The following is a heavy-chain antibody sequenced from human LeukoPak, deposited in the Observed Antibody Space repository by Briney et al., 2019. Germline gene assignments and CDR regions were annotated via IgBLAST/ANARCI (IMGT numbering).Heavy chain of an antibody. Sequence: GGSLRLSCAASGFTFSSYAMSWVRQAPGKGLEWVSAISGSGGSTYYADSVKGRFTISRDNSKNTLYLQMNSLRAEDTAVYYCAGHCSSTSCYTWGQGTLVTVSS. V-gene: IGHV3-23*01. CDR2: ISGSGGST. J-gene: IGHJ5*02. D-gene: IGHD2-2*02. CDR3: AGHCSSTSCYT. CDR1: GFTFSSYA.